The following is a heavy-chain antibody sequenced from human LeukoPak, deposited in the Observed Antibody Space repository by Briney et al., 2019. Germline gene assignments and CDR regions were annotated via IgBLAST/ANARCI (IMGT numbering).Heavy chain of an antibody. D-gene: IGHD1-26*01. CDR3: ARDRLWAVNSGSYPRGYYYYYYMDV. J-gene: IGHJ6*03. Sequence: PGGSLRLSCAASGFTVSTYGMHWVRQAPGKGLEWVAFIRYDGTNKYYADSVKGRFTISRDNSRNTLYLQMNSLRPEDTAVYYCARDRLWAVNSGSYPRGYYYYYYMDVWGKGTTVTISS. CDR1: GFTVSTYG. V-gene: IGHV3-30*02. CDR2: IRYDGTNK.